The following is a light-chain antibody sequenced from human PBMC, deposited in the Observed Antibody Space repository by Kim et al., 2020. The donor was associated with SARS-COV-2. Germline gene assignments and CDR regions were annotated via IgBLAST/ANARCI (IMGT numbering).Light chain of an antibody. CDR3: QQYYSTPYT. Sequence: DIVMTQSPHSLAVSLGERATINCKSSQSVLYSSNNKNYLTWYQQKPGQPPKLLIYWASTRESGVPDRFSGSGSGTDFTLTISSLQAEDVAVYYCQQYYSTPYTFGQGTKLEI. CDR2: WAS. J-gene: IGKJ2*01. V-gene: IGKV4-1*01. CDR1: QSVLYSSNNKNY.